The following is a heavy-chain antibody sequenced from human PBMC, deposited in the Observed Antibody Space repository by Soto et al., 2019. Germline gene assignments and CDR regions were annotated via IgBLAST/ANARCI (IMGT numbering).Heavy chain of an antibody. CDR1: GGTFNKYG. D-gene: IGHD6-13*01. V-gene: IGHV1-69*12. Sequence: QVQLVQSGAEVKKPGSSVRVSCRTSGGTFNKYGFSWVRQAPGQGLEWMGGIIPMYGIANYGQIIQGRLTITADESTDTVYKDMTRLQSADTDVSYCEGWVGGAGLYLWGQGTQVTVSS. CDR3: EGWVGGAGLYL. J-gene: IGHJ5*02. CDR2: IIPMYGIA.